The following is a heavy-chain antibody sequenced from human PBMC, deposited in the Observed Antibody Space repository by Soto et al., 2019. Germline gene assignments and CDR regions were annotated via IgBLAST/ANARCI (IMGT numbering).Heavy chain of an antibody. J-gene: IGHJ4*02. D-gene: IGHD6-13*01. CDR3: ARHTHDYSPYISSWTKLDY. CDR2: IYYSGST. Sequence: PSETLSLTCTVSGGSISSYYWSWIRQPPGKGLEWIGYIYYSGSTNYNPSLKSRVTISVDTSKNQFSLKLSSVTAADTAVYYCARHTHDYSPYISSWTKLDYWGQGTLVTVSS. V-gene: IGHV4-59*08. CDR1: GGSISSYY.